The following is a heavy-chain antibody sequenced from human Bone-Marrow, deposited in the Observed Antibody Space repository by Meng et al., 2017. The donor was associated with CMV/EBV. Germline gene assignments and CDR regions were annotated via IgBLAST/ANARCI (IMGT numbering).Heavy chain of an antibody. Sequence: SETLSLTCTVSGGSISTYYWSWIRQPPGKGLEWIGYIYSSGNYYSGTTNYNPSLKSRVTISVDTSKSQFSLKLSSVTAADTAVYYCASVVVVPRGGRYYYGMDVWGQGTTVTVSS. CDR2: IYSSGNYYSGTT. CDR1: GGSISTYY. V-gene: IGHV4-59*01. J-gene: IGHJ6*02. D-gene: IGHD2-2*01. CDR3: ASVVVVPRGGRYYYGMDV.